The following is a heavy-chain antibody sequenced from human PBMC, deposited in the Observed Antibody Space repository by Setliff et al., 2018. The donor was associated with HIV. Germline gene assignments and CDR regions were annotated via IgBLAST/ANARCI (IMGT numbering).Heavy chain of an antibody. CDR3: ARNFGLSPSGKYYYYYGMDI. CDR1: GYAFTGHY. V-gene: IGHV1-2*02. J-gene: IGHJ6*02. D-gene: IGHD3-10*01. Sequence: ASVKVSCKASGYAFTGHYLHWVRQAPGQGLEWLGWVNPNSGDAIYAQNFQGRVTMTRDTSINAAYMEPRGLRSDDTAVYYCARNFGLSPSGKYYYYYGMDIWGQGTTVTAP. CDR2: VNPNSGDA.